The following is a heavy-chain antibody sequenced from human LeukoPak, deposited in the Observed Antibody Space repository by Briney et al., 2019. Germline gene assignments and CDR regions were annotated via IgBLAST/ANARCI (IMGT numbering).Heavy chain of an antibody. CDR2: IRYDGSNK. D-gene: IGHD1-1*01. V-gene: IGHV3-33*01. Sequence: PGGSLRLSCAASGFAFSSYGMHCVRQAPGKGLEWVAVIRYDGSNKYYADTVKGRFTISRDNAKNSLYLQMTSQRAQDTALYYCARDSADVPNWNDEPPTTTYFDYWGQGTLVTVSS. CDR3: ARDSADVPNWNDEPPTTTYFDY. CDR1: GFAFSSYG. J-gene: IGHJ4*02.